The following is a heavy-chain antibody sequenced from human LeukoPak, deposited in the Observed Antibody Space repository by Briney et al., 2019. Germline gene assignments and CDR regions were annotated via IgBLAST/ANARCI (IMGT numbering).Heavy chain of an antibody. CDR1: GFTFSSYS. D-gene: IGHD4-17*01. CDR3: AGSTVTTPLDDY. V-gene: IGHV3-21*01. CDR2: ISSSSSYI. Sequence: GGSLRLSCAASGFTFSSYSMNWVRQAPGKGLEWVSSISSSSSYIYYADSVKGRFTISRDNAKNSLYLQMNSLRAEDTAVYYCAGSTVTTPLDDYWGQGTLVTVSS. J-gene: IGHJ4*02.